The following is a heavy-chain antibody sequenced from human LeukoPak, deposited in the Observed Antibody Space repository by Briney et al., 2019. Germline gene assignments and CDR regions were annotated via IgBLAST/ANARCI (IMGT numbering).Heavy chain of an antibody. D-gene: IGHD3-3*01. J-gene: IGHJ6*03. CDR1: GFTFSSYA. CDR3: AKFWSGYAVGVDYYYYMDV. Sequence: QTGGSLRLSCAASGFTFSSYAMSWVRQAPGKGLEWVSAISGSGGSTYYADSVKGRFTISRDNSKNTLYLQMNSLRAEDTAVYYCAKFWSGYAVGVDYYYYMDVWGKGTTVTVSS. V-gene: IGHV3-23*01. CDR2: ISGSGGST.